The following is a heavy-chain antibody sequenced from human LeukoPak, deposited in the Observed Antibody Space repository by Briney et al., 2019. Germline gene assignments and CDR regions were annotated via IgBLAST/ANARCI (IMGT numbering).Heavy chain of an antibody. CDR2: INPNSGDT. CDR1: GYTFTGYY. D-gene: IGHD3-9*01. V-gene: IGHV1-2*02. Sequence: ASVKVSCKASGYTFTGYYMHWVRQAPGQGLEWMGWINPNSGDTNYAQKFQGRATMTRDTSISTAYMELSRLRSDDTAVYYCARDHWGFDWLSSLTKWGQGTLVTVSS. CDR3: ARDHWGFDWLSSLTK. J-gene: IGHJ4*02.